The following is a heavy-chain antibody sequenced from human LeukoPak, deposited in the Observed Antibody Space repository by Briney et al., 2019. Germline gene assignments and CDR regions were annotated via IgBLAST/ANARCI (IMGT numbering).Heavy chain of an antibody. CDR1: GYSISSGYY. D-gene: IGHD6-19*01. J-gene: IGHJ4*02. CDR3: ARAQWLTYYFDY. V-gene: IGHV4-38-2*02. CDR2: IYHSGST. Sequence: SSETLSLTCTVSGYSISSGYYWGWIRQPPGKWLEWIGSIYHSGSTYYNPSLKSRVTISVDTSKNQFSLKLSSVTAADTAVYYCARAQWLTYYFDYWGQGTLVTVSS.